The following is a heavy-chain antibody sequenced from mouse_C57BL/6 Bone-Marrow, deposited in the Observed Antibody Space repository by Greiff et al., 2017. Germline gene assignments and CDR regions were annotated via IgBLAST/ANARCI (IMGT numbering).Heavy chain of an antibody. V-gene: IGHV5-4*01. CDR2: ISDGGSYT. CDR1: GFTFSSYA. J-gene: IGHJ4*01. Sequence: EVQLMESGGGLVKPGGSLTLSCAASGFTFSSYAMSWVRQTPEKRLEWVATISDGGSYTYYPDNVKGRFTISRDNAKNNLYLQMSHLKSEDTAMYYCARDDHAMDYWGQGTSVTVSS. CDR3: ARDDHAMDY.